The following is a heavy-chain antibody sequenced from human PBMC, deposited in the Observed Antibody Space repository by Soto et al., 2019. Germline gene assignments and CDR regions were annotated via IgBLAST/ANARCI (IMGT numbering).Heavy chain of an antibody. CDR3: TRGLDRAKLGY. CDR2: IHYSGSI. J-gene: IGHJ4*02. CDR1: DGSIDIGSYH. Sequence: PPDTLSLTCTVSDGSIDIGSYHRSWVRQYPGKGLEWIGSIHYSGSIYYSPSLRSRLTMSADTSKNQFSLKLSSVTVADTAVYYCTRGLDRAKLGYWGQGIQVTVSS. V-gene: IGHV4-31*03. D-gene: IGHD1-26*01.